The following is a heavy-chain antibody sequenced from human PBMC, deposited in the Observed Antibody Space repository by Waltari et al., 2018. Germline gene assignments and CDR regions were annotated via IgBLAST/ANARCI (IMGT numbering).Heavy chain of an antibody. CDR2: VDPQDGVT. Sequence: EAQLLQSGAEVKKPGAAVKISCKGSGYTFIDYYMHWVRQAPGEGLEWMGLVDPQDGVTIYAEKFHGRVTITADRSMDTVYMELSGLRSEDTAVYYCAIPDTPLVKGGAFDFWGQGTMVTVSS. CDR1: GYTFIDYY. J-gene: IGHJ3*01. D-gene: IGHD5-18*01. CDR3: AIPDTPLVKGGAFDF. V-gene: IGHV1-69-2*01.